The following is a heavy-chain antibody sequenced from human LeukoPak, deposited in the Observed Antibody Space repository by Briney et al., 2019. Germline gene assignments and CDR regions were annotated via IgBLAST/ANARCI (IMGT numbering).Heavy chain of an antibody. CDR2: IRSKAYGGTT. D-gene: IGHD3-10*01. CDR1: GFTVSNNY. Sequence: GGSLRLSCAASGFTVSNNYMKWFRQAPGKGLEWVGFIRSKAYGGTTEYAASVKGRFTISRDDSKSIAYLQMNSLKTEDTAVYYCTSGSYYYGSGTPEGPWGQGTLVTVSS. J-gene: IGHJ5*02. CDR3: TSGSYYYGSGTPEGP. V-gene: IGHV3-49*03.